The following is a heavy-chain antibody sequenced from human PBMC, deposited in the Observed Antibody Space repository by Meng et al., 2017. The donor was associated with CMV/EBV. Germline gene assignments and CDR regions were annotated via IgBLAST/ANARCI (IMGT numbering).Heavy chain of an antibody. CDR3: ARSPSRYYYVSGSYYY. V-gene: IGHV4-34*01. D-gene: IGHD3-10*01. J-gene: IGHJ4*02. Sequence: SETLSLTCAVYGGSFSGYYWSWIRQPPGKGLEWIGEINHSGSTNYNPSLKSRVTISVDTSKNQFPLKLSSVTAADTAVYSFARSPSRYYYVSGSYYYWGQGTLVTVSS. CDR2: INHSGST. CDR1: GGSFSGYY.